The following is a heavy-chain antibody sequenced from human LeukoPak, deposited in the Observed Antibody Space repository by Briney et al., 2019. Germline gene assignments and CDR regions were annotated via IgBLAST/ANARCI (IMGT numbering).Heavy chain of an antibody. J-gene: IGHJ3*02. CDR2: IYYSGNT. Sequence: SQTLSLTCTVSGGSISSGDYYWSWIRQPPGKGLEWIGSIYYSGNTYYNPSLKSRVTISVDTSKNQFSLRLSSVTAADTAVYYCARLGGAFDIWGQATMVTVSS. D-gene: IGHD1-26*01. CDR3: ARLGGAFDI. V-gene: IGHV4-30-2*03. CDR1: GGSISSGDYY.